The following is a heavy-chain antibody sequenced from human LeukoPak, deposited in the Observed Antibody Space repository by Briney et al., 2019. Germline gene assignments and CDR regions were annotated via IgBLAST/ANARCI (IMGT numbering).Heavy chain of an antibody. CDR2: INPDSGYT. Sequence: ASVKVSCKTSGYTFTDYYIHWVRQAPGQGLEWMGWINPDSGYTNYAQKFQGRVTMTTDTSTSTAYMELRSLRSDDTAVYYCARSIVVVTASDYWGQGTLVTVSS. J-gene: IGHJ4*02. CDR3: ARSIVVVTASDY. V-gene: IGHV1-2*02. CDR1: GYTFTDYY. D-gene: IGHD2-21*02.